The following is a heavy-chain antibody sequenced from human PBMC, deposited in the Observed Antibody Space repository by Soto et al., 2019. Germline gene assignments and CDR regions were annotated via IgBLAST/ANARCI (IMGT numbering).Heavy chain of an antibody. Sequence: SETLSLTCAVYGGSFSGYYWSWIRQPPGKGLEWIGEINHSGSTNYNPSLKSRVTISVDTSKNQFSLKLSSVTAADTAVYYCARETGYIWGSYRFDYWGQGTLVTVSS. V-gene: IGHV4-34*01. CDR3: ARETGYIWGSYRFDY. CDR2: INHSGST. CDR1: GGSFSGYY. D-gene: IGHD3-16*02. J-gene: IGHJ4*02.